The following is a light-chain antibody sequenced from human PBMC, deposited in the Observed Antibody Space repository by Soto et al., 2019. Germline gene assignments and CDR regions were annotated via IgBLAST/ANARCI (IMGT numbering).Light chain of an antibody. J-gene: IGLJ1*01. Sequence: QSVLTQPPSASGTPGQRVTISCSGSSSNIGRNTENWYQQRPVTASKFLIYSHNQRTSRVTDLFSGAKSGTSDSLAISGLQSVEEADYYCAAWYESLNGYVFGTGAKVTVL. CDR3: AAWYESLNGYV. V-gene: IGLV1-44*01. CDR1: SSNIGRNT. CDR2: SHN.